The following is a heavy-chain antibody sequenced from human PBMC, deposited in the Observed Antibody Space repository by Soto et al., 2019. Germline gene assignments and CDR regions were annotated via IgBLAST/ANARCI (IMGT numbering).Heavy chain of an antibody. V-gene: IGHV4-59*01. J-gene: IGHJ4*02. CDR1: GGSISSYY. D-gene: IGHD3-10*01. CDR2: IYYSGST. CDR3: ARATMVRGNGIDY. Sequence: TLSLTCTVSGGSISSYYWSWIRQPPGKGLEWIGYIYYSGSTNYNPSLKSRVTISVDTSKNQFSLKLSSVTAADTAVYYCARATMVRGNGIDYWGQGTLVTVSS.